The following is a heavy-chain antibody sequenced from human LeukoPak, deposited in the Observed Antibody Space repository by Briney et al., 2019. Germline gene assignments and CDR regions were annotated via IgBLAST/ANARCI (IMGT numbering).Heavy chain of an antibody. Sequence: HRASVKVSCKASGYTFTSYAMNWVRQAPGQGLEWMGWINTNTGNPTYAQGFTGRFVFSLDTSVSTAYLQISGLKAEDTAVYYCARKLLLQGANYYYYYYMDVWGKGTTVTVSS. J-gene: IGHJ6*03. V-gene: IGHV7-4-1*02. D-gene: IGHD2-15*01. CDR2: INTNTGNP. CDR1: GYTFTSYA. CDR3: ARKLLLQGANYYYYYYMDV.